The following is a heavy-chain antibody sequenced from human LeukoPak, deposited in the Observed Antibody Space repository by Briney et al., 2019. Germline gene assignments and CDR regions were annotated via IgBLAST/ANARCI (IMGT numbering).Heavy chain of an antibody. Sequence: PSETLSLTCTVSGGSISSYYWSWIRQPPGKGLEWIGYIYYSGSTNYNPSLKSRVTISVDTSKNQFSLKLSSVTAADTAVYYCARGRNARYYYDSSATSPFDYWGQGTLVTVSS. CDR3: ARGRNARYYYDSSATSPFDY. J-gene: IGHJ4*02. V-gene: IGHV4-59*12. CDR2: IYYSGST. D-gene: IGHD3-22*01. CDR1: GGSISSYY.